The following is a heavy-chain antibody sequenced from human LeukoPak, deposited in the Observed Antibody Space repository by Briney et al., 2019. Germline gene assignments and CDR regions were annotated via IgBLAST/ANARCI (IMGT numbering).Heavy chain of an antibody. Sequence: GRSLRLSCVASGFTFSDYYMSWIRQAPGKGLGWVSYISSSGSTIYYADSVKGRFTISRDNAKNSLYLQMNSLRAPDTAVYYCARRASADGMAVWGQGTTVTVSS. V-gene: IGHV3-11*01. CDR2: ISSSGSTI. CDR3: ARRASADGMAV. CDR1: GFTFSDYY. J-gene: IGHJ6*02.